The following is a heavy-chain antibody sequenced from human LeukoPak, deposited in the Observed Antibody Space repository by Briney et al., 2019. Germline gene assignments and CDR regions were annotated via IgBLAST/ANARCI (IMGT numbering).Heavy chain of an antibody. Sequence: GSLRLSCAASGFTFSSNYMSWVRQAPGKGLEWVSVIYSGGSTYYTDSVKGRFTISRANSKNTLYLQMNSLRAEDTAVYYCASSGVFPHNPLDYWGQGTLVTVSS. V-gene: IGHV3-53*01. J-gene: IGHJ4*02. CDR2: IYSGGST. CDR1: GFTFSSNY. CDR3: ASSGVFPHNPLDY. D-gene: IGHD6-19*01.